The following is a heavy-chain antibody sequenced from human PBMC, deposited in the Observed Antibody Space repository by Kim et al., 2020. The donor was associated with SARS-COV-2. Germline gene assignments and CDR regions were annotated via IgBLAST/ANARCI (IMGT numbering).Heavy chain of an antibody. J-gene: IGHJ4*02. D-gene: IGHD6-13*01. CDR3: ARGGAYSSSWYYFDY. Sequence: AVKGRFTSSRDNAKTSLYLQMNSVRAEDTAVYYCARGGAYSSSWYYFDYWGQGTLVTVSS. V-gene: IGHV3-11*04.